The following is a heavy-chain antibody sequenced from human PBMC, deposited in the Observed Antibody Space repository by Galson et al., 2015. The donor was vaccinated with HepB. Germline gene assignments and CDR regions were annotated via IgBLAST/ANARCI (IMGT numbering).Heavy chain of an antibody. CDR1: GYTFSTYS. CDR2: ISPYNRDR. J-gene: IGHJ5*02. CDR3: ARGALVGIIGGSLNNWFDP. D-gene: IGHD2-15*01. Sequence: SVKVSCKASGYTFSTYSITWVRHAPGQGLEWMGWISPYNRDRNYARKFQGRVTMTADTFASTAYMELKSLRSDDTAVYYCARGALVGIIGGSLNNWFDPWGQGTLVTVSS. V-gene: IGHV1-18*01.